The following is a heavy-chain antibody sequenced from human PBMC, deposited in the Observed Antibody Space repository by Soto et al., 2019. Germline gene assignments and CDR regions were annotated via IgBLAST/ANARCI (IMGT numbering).Heavy chain of an antibody. Sequence: QVQLVESGGGVVQPGMSLRLSCAASGFTFENFGMHWVRQAPGKGLEWVAVIAYDGSSKYYADSVKDRFTISRDNSNNTLYLQMNSLRVEDTAVSYCAKSLDGVPVQEFDPRGQGTLVTVSS. J-gene: IGHJ5*02. CDR1: GFTFENFG. V-gene: IGHV3-30*18. CDR3: AKSLDGVPVQEFDP. CDR2: IAYDGSSK. D-gene: IGHD3-3*01.